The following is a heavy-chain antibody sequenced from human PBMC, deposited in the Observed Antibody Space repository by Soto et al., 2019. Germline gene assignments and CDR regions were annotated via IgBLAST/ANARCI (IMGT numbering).Heavy chain of an antibody. CDR2: ISGSGGST. CDR3: AKNQAGYYYDSSGRYFDY. V-gene: IGHV3-23*01. CDR1: GFTFSSYA. D-gene: IGHD3-22*01. J-gene: IGHJ4*02. Sequence: GSLRLSCAASGFTFSSYAMSWVRQAPGKGLEWVSAISGSGGSTYYADSVKGRFTISRDNSKNTLYLQMNSLRAEDTAVYYCAKNQAGYYYDSSGRYFDYWGQGTLVTVSS.